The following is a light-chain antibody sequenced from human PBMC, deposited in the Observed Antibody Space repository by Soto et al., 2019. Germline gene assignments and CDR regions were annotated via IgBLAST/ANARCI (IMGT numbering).Light chain of an antibody. Sequence: DIQMTQSPSTLSGSVGDRVTITCRASQTISSWLARYQQKPGKAPKLLIYKASTLKSGVPSRFSGSGSGTEFTLTISSLQPDDFATYYYQHYNSYSEAFGQGTKVELK. CDR3: QHYNSYSEA. V-gene: IGKV1-5*03. CDR1: QTISSW. CDR2: KAS. J-gene: IGKJ1*01.